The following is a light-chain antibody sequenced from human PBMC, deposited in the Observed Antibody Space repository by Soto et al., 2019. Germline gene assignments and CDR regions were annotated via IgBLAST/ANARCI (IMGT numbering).Light chain of an antibody. V-gene: IGKV3-11*01. CDR3: KQGIPWPPSIS. Sequence: RAVQVVCSNLAWYQQKPGQSPRLLIYDASDRAPGVPARFSGSGSATDFPLTIKDLAFQDIRAYDWKQGIPWPPSISSAHGTRLEIK. CDR1: QVVCSN. CDR2: DAS. J-gene: IGKJ5*01.